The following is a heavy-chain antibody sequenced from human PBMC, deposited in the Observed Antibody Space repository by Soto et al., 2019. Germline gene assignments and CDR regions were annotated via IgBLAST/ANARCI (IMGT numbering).Heavy chain of an antibody. J-gene: IGHJ4*02. CDR3: ARDQNVLRFLEWLLFDY. V-gene: IGHV3-48*02. CDR1: GFTFSSYS. D-gene: IGHD3-3*01. Sequence: GGSLRLSCAASGFTFSSYSMNWVRQAPGKGLEWVSYISSSSSTIYYADSVKGRFTISRDNAKNSLYLQMNSLRDEDTAVYYCARDQNVLRFLEWLLFDYWGQGTLVTVSS. CDR2: ISSSSSTI.